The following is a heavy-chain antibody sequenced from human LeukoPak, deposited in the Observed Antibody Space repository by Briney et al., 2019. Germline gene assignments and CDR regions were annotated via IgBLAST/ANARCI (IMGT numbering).Heavy chain of an antibody. CDR3: AKDDYYDSSGPPGSY. Sequence: GGTLRLSCAASGFTFSSYGMSWVRQAPGKGLEWVSAISGSGGSTYYADSVKGRFTISRENSKNTLYLQMNSLRAEDTAVYYCAKDDYYDSSGPPGSYWGQGTLVTASS. CDR1: GFTFSSYG. CDR2: ISGSGGST. D-gene: IGHD3-22*01. J-gene: IGHJ4*02. V-gene: IGHV3-23*01.